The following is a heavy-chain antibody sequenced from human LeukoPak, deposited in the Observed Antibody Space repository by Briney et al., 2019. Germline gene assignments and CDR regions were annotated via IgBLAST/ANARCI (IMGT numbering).Heavy chain of an antibody. CDR2: IYTSGST. D-gene: IGHD4-23*01. Sequence: PSETLSLTCTVSGGSISSGSYYWSWIRQPAGKGLEWIGRIYTSGSTNYNPSLKSRVTISVDTFKNQFSLKLSSVTAADTAVYYCARRGGHGGSFDYWGQGTLVTVSS. CDR3: ARRGGHGGSFDY. CDR1: GGSISSGSYY. J-gene: IGHJ4*02. V-gene: IGHV4-61*02.